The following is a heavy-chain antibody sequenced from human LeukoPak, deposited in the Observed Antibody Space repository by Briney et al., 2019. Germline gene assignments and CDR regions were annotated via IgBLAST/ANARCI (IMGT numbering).Heavy chain of an antibody. V-gene: IGHV1-46*03. J-gene: IGHJ4*02. Sequence: GASVKVSCKASGYTFTGYYMHWVRQAPGQGLEWMGIINPSGGSTSYAQKFQGRVTMTRDTSTSTVYMELSSLRSEDTAVYYCARGSRPLFSSWETFLDYWGQGTLVTVSS. D-gene: IGHD6-13*01. CDR2: INPSGGST. CDR1: GYTFTGYY. CDR3: ARGSRPLFSSWETFLDY.